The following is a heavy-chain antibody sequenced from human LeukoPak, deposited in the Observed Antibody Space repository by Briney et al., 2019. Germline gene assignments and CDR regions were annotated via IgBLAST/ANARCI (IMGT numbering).Heavy chain of an antibody. V-gene: IGHV3-21*01. J-gene: IGHJ4*02. Sequence: GGSLRLSCAASGFTFSTYSMNWVRQAPGKGLEWVSSITSINSYIYYADSVKGRSTISRDNAKNSLYLQMNRLRAEDTAVYYCARDLGVIVHPSDYWGQGTLVTVSS. D-gene: IGHD3-16*02. CDR1: GFTFSTYS. CDR2: ITSINSYI. CDR3: ARDLGVIVHPSDY.